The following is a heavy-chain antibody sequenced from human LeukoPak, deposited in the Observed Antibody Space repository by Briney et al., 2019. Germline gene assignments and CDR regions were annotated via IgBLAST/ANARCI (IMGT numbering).Heavy chain of an antibody. D-gene: IGHD3-22*01. CDR3: ARGGSDMIVVVIQNDAFDI. Sequence: PSETLSLTCTVSGGSISSSSYYWGWIRQPPGKGLEWIGSIYYSGSTYYNPSLKSRVTISVDTSKNQFSLKLSSVTAADTAVYYCARGGSDMIVVVIQNDAFDIWGQGTMVTVSS. J-gene: IGHJ3*02. CDR2: IYYSGST. CDR1: GGSISSSSYY. V-gene: IGHV4-39*07.